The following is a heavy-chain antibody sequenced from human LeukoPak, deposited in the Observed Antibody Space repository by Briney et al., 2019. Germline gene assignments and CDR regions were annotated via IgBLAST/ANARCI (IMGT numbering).Heavy chain of an antibody. Sequence: PSETLSLTCTVSGGSISSHYWSWIRQHPGKGLEWIGYIYYSGSTYYNPSLKSRVTISVDTSKNQFSLKLSSVTAADTAVYYCARGGLGSRLYWGQGTLVTVSS. CDR1: GGSISSHY. CDR2: IYYSGST. J-gene: IGHJ4*02. V-gene: IGHV4-59*06. D-gene: IGHD3-10*01. CDR3: ARGGLGSRLY.